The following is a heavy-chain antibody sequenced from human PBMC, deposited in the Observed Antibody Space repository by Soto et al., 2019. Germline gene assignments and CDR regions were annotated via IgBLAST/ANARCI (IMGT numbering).Heavy chain of an antibody. D-gene: IGHD1-26*01. Sequence: QVQLVESGGGVVQPGRSLRLSCEVSGFTFSSYAMHWVRQAPGKGLEWVAVISFDGSNKYYADSVKGRITVSRDNSKNTLYLQMNSLRAEDTAVYYCARVDWAVGATIPSGFAYWGQGTLVTVSS. CDR3: ARVDWAVGATIPSGFAY. J-gene: IGHJ4*02. CDR2: ISFDGSNK. V-gene: IGHV3-30-3*01. CDR1: GFTFSSYA.